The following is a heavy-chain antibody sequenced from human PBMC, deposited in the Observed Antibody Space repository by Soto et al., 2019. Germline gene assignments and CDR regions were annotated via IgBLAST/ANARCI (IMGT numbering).Heavy chain of an antibody. CDR3: AKDRLGGYSYGYYFDY. V-gene: IGHV3-30*18. Sequence: GGSLRLSCAASGFTFSSYGMHWVRQAPGKGLEWVAVISYDGSNKYYADSVKGRFTISRDNSKNTLYLQMNSLRAEDTAVYYCAKDRLGGYSYGYYFDYWGQGTLVTVS. CDR1: GFTFSSYG. D-gene: IGHD5-18*01. CDR2: ISYDGSNK. J-gene: IGHJ4*02.